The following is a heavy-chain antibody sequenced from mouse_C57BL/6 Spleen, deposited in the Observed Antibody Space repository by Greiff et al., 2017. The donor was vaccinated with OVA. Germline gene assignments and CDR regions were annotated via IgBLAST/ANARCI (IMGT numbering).Heavy chain of an antibody. Sequence: QVQLKQPGAELVRPGSSVKLSCKASGYTFTSYWMDWVKQRPGQGLEWIGNIYPSDSETHYNQKFKDKATLTVDKSSSTAYRQLSSLTSEDSAVYYWASVGYLNFDVWGTGTTVTVSS. CDR1: GYTFTSYW. CDR2: IYPSDSET. V-gene: IGHV1-61*01. J-gene: IGHJ1*03. CDR3: ASVGYLNFDV.